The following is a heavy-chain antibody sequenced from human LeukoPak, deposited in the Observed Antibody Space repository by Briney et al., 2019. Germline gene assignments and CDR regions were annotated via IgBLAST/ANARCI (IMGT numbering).Heavy chain of an antibody. CDR2: ISGDEIWT. Sequence: PGGSLRLSCAASGFTLSNHWMHWVRQAPGKGLVWVSRISGDEIWTSYADSVKGRFIISRDNAKDTLYPQMNSLRTEDTAVYYCAREYNSGPKQTDAFDIWGQGTMVTVSS. D-gene: IGHD3-22*01. CDR1: GFTLSNHW. CDR3: AREYNSGPKQTDAFDI. V-gene: IGHV3-74*01. J-gene: IGHJ3*02.